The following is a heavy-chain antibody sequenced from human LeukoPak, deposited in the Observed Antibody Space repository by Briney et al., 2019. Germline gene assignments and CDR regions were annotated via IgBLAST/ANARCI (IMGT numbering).Heavy chain of an antibody. CDR1: GGSFSGYY. J-gene: IGHJ5*02. D-gene: IGHD3-10*01. V-gene: IGHV4-34*01. Sequence: SETLSLTCAVYGGSFSGYYWSWIRQPPGKGLEWIGEINHSGSTNYNPSLKSRVTISVDTSKNQFSLKLSSVTAADTAVYYCARLPQRITMVRGVRGGWFDPWGQGTLVTVSS. CDR3: ARLPQRITMVRGVRGGWFDP. CDR2: INHSGST.